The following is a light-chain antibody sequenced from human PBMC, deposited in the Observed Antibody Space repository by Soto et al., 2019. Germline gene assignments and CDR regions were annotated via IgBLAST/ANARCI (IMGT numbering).Light chain of an antibody. Sequence: EIVMTQSPATLSVSPGERATLSCRASQSVGSFLAWYQQKPGQAPRLLIYGASTRATGIPARFSGSGSGTEFTLTISSLLSEDFAVYYCQQYNNWPPYTFGQGTKLEIK. CDR1: QSVGSF. J-gene: IGKJ2*01. CDR2: GAS. CDR3: QQYNNWPPYT. V-gene: IGKV3-15*01.